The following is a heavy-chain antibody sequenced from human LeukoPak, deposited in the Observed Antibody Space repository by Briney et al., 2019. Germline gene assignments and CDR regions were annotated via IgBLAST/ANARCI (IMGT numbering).Heavy chain of an antibody. CDR2: IYTSGST. CDR1: GGSISSGSYY. Sequence: PPQTLSLTCTVSGGSISSGSYYWSWIRQPAGKGLEWIGRIYTSGSTNYNPSLKSRVTISVDTSKNQFSLKLSSVTAADTAVYYCAREVVPAAIPYYFDYWGQGTLVTVSS. J-gene: IGHJ4*02. CDR3: AREVVPAAIPYYFDY. D-gene: IGHD2-2*01. V-gene: IGHV4-61*02.